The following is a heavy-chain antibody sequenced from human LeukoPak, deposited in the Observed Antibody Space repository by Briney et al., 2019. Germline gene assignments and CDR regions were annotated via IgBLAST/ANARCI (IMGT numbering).Heavy chain of an antibody. D-gene: IGHD1-20*01. CDR3: ARHSNWNGGVDWFDP. Sequence: PSETLSLTCTVSGGSISGYYWIWIRQPPGKGLEWIGYIYYSGSPHYNPSLRSRVTISIDTSKNQLSLKLNSVTAADTAVYYCARHSNWNGGVDWFDPWGQGTQVTVSS. J-gene: IGHJ5*02. CDR2: IYYSGSP. V-gene: IGHV4-59*08. CDR1: GGSISGYY.